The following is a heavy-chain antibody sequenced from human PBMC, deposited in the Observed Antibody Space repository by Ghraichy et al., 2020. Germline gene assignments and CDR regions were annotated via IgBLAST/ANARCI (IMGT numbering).Heavy chain of an antibody. V-gene: IGHV3-30*04. J-gene: IGHJ4*02. CDR2: ISYDGSNK. Sequence: GESLNISCAASGFTFSSYAMHLVRQAPGKGLEWVAVISYDGSNKYYADSVKGRFTISRDNSKNTLYLQMNSLRAEDTAVYYCARAPHDYGDYWGQGTLVTVSS. CDR3: ARAPHDYGDY. CDR1: GFTFSSYA.